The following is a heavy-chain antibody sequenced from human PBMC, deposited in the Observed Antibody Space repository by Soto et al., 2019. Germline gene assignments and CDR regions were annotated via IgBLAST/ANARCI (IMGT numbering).Heavy chain of an antibody. D-gene: IGHD3-3*01. Sequence: SETLSLTCTVSGGSISSYYWSWIRQPPGKGLEWIGYIYYSGSTNYNPSLKSRVTISVDTSKNQFSLKLSSVTAADTAVYYCARHARGTYYDFWSGYYTGMGESENYFGYWGQGTLVTVSS. CDR3: ARHARGTYYDFWSGYYTGMGESENYFGY. CDR2: IYYSGST. V-gene: IGHV4-59*01. J-gene: IGHJ4*02. CDR1: GGSISSYY.